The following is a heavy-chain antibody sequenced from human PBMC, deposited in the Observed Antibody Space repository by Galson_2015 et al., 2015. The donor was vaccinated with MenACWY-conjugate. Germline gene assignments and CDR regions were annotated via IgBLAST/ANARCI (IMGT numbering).Heavy chain of an antibody. CDR3: TTLYYYDSGNYYPG. CDR1: GFTFSNAW. V-gene: IGHV3-15*01. D-gene: IGHD3-22*01. CDR2: IKSKTDGDTT. J-gene: IGHJ4*02. Sequence: SLRLSCAASGFTFSNAWMSWVRQAPGKGLVWVGRIKSKTDGDTTDYAAPVEDRFSISRDDSKNMLYLQMTSLKTEDTAVYYCTTLYYYDSGNYYPGWGQGTLVTVSS.